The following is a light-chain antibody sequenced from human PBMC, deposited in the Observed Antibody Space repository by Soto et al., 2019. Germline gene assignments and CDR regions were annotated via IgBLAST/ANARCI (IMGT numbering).Light chain of an antibody. CDR1: SSDVGGYNY. CDR3: CSYGCSYTVA. V-gene: IGLV2-11*01. CDR2: DVS. J-gene: IGLJ2*01. Sequence: QSALTQPRSVSGSPRQSVTISCTGTSSDVGGYNYVSWYQQHPGKAPKLMIYDVSKRPSGVPDRFSGSKSGNTVSLTISGLQAEDEADYYCCSYGCSYTVAFGGGTQLTVL.